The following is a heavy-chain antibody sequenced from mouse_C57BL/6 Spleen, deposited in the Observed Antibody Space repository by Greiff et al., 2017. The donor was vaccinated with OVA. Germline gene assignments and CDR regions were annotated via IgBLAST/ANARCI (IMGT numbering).Heavy chain of an antibody. Sequence: VQLQQSGPELVKPGASVKISCKASGYTFTDYYMNWVKQSHGKSLEWIGDINPNNGGTSYNQKFKGKATLTVDKSSSTAYMELRSLTSEDSAVYYCARGAPGSSPYYAMDYWGQGTSVTVSS. J-gene: IGHJ4*01. CDR3: ARGAPGSSPYYAMDY. V-gene: IGHV1-26*01. D-gene: IGHD1-1*01. CDR2: INPNNGGT. CDR1: GYTFTDYY.